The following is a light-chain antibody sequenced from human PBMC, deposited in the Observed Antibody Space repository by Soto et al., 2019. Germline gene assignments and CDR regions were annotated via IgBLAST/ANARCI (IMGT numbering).Light chain of an antibody. CDR3: SSFTSSNTYV. CDR1: SSDVGGYKS. J-gene: IGLJ1*01. V-gene: IGLV2-14*01. Sequence: QSALTQPASVSGSPGQSITISCTGTSSDVGGYKSVSWYQQHPGKAPKLMIYEVSNRPSGVSNRFSGSKSGNTASLTISGLQAEDEADYYCSSFTSSNTYVFGTGTKVTVL. CDR2: EVS.